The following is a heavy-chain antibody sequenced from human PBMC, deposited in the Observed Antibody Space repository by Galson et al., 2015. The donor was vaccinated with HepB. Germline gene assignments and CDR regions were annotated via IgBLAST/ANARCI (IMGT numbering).Heavy chain of an antibody. CDR1: GFTFSSYG. V-gene: IGHV3-33*01. J-gene: IGHJ4*02. Sequence: SLRLSCAASGFTFSSYGMHWVRQAPGKGLEWVAVIWYDGSNKYYADSVKGRFTISRDNSKNTLYLQMNSLRAEDTAVYDCARAAALKQQLDLYYFDYWGQGTLVTVSS. CDR2: IWYDGSNK. D-gene: IGHD6-13*01. CDR3: ARAAALKQQLDLYYFDY.